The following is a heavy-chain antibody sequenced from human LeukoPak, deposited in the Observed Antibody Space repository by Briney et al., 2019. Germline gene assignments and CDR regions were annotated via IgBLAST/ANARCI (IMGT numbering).Heavy chain of an antibody. CDR2: IYSGGST. CDR1: GFTVSSNS. Sequence: PGGSLRLSCAASGFTVSSNSMIWVRQAPGKGLEWVSIIYSGGSTYYADSVKGRFTISRDNSKNTLYLQMNSLRAEDTAVYYCARLTSRAIDYWGQGTLVTVSS. D-gene: IGHD4-11*01. J-gene: IGHJ4*02. CDR3: ARLTSRAIDY. V-gene: IGHV3-66*04.